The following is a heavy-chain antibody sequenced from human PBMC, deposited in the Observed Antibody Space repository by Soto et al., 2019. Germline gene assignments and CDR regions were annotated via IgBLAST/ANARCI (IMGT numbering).Heavy chain of an antibody. V-gene: IGHV3-15*01. Sequence: GCLRLACAASGFAFSSAWMSWVRQAPGKGLEWVGLLKSEAAGGTTDYAAPVKGRFTISRDDSKNTLYLQMNSLKTDDTAVYYCSYDSSRGDYWGLGTLVTVYS. CDR2: LKSEAAGGTT. CDR1: GFAFSSAW. J-gene: IGHJ4*02. CDR3: SYDSSRGDY. D-gene: IGHD3-22*01.